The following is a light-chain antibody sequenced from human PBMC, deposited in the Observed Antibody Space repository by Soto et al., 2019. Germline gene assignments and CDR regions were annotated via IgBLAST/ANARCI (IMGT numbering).Light chain of an antibody. CDR1: RNINGNY. CDR2: GTS. CDR3: QQYGSSPWQ. V-gene: IGKV3-20*01. Sequence: EVVLTHSPGTLSLSPWERATLSCRASRNINGNYLGWYQLKRGQAPRLLIYGTSTKATGIPDRFSGSGSGTDFTLTISRLEPEDFAVYYCQQYGSSPWQFGQGTKVDIK. J-gene: IGKJ1*01.